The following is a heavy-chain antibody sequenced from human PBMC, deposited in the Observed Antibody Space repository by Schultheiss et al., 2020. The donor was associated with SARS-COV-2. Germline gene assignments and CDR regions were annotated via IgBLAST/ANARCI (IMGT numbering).Heavy chain of an antibody. Sequence: GGSLRLSCAASGFTFSSYDMHWVRQATGKGLEWVSAIGTAGDTYYPGSVKGRFTISRENAKNSLYLQMNSLRAEDTAVYYCARVRSYYYGSRGRDYYGMDVWGQGTTVTVSS. V-gene: IGHV3-13*01. CDR2: IGTAGDT. CDR1: GFTFSSYD. CDR3: ARVRSYYYGSRGRDYYGMDV. D-gene: IGHD3-10*01. J-gene: IGHJ6*02.